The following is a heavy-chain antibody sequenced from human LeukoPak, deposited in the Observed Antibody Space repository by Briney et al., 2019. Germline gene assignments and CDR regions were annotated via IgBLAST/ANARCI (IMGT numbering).Heavy chain of an antibody. CDR1: GFTFSRYW. CDR2: ISSSSSYI. Sequence: GGSLRLSCAVSGFTFSRYWMSWVRQAPGKGLEWVSSISSSSSYIYYADSVKGRFTISRDNAKNSLYLQMNSLRAEDTAVYYCAREVPMPTHKLDYWGQGTLVTVSS. D-gene: IGHD2-2*01. V-gene: IGHV3-21*01. CDR3: AREVPMPTHKLDY. J-gene: IGHJ4*02.